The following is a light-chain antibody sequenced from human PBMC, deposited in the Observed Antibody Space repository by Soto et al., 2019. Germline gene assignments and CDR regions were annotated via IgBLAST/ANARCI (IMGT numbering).Light chain of an antibody. CDR1: QSISSY. V-gene: IGKV1D-13*01. Sequence: AIQMTQSPSSLSASVGDRVTITCRASQSISSYLNWYQQKPGKAPKLLIYDASSLESGVPSRFSGSGSGTEFTLTISNLQPDDFATYYCQQYDNYPLTFGGGTKVAIK. J-gene: IGKJ4*01. CDR3: QQYDNYPLT. CDR2: DAS.